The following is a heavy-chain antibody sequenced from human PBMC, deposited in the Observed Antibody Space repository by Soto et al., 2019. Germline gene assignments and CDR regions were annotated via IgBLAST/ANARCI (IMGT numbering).Heavy chain of an antibody. CDR3: ARGTGNDGVGISWEDAFDI. Sequence: ASVKVSCKASGYTFTSYDINWVRQATGQGLEWMGWMNPNSGNTGYAQKFQGRVTMTRNTSISTAYMELSSLRSEDTAVYYCARGTGNDGVGISWEDAFDIWGQGTMVTVSS. D-gene: IGHD1-1*01. V-gene: IGHV1-8*01. J-gene: IGHJ3*02. CDR2: MNPNSGNT. CDR1: GYTFTSYD.